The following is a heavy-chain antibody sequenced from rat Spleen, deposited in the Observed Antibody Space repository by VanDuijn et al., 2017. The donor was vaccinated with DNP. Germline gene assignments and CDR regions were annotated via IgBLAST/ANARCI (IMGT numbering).Heavy chain of an antibody. V-gene: IGHV5-19*01. J-gene: IGHJ3*01. Sequence: EVQLVESGGGLVQPGRSLKLSCAASEFTFSKSDVAWVRQAPTKGLEWVSSISPSGGGTYYRDSVKGRFTISRDNADHTLYLQMDSLRSEDTATYYCVTSPGPNWFAYWGQGTLVTVSS. CDR1: EFTFSKSD. D-gene: IGHD1-4*01. CDR2: ISPSGGGT. CDR3: VTSPGPNWFAY.